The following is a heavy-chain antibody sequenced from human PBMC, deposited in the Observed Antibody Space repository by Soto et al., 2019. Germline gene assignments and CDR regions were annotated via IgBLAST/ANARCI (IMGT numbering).Heavy chain of an antibody. CDR1: GFTVSSNY. J-gene: IGHJ4*02. CDR2: IYSGGST. D-gene: IGHD3-10*01. CDR3: TRASGSGTYAREY. V-gene: IGHV3-53*01. Sequence: PGGSLRLSCAASGFTVSSNYMTWVRQAPGKGLEWVSLIYSGGSTYYADSVKGRFAISGDDSKNTLYLQMNSLRAEDTAVYYCTRASGSGTYAREYWGQGTLVTVSS.